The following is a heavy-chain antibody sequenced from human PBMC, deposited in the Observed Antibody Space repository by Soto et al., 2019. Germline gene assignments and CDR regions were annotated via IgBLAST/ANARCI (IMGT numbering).Heavy chain of an antibody. CDR1: GGSISSYY. D-gene: IGHD3-10*01. J-gene: IGHJ3*02. CDR3: ARRYGSAFDI. CDR2: IYYSGST. Sequence: SETLCLTYTVAGGSISSYYWSWIRQPPGKGLEWIGYIYYSGSTNYNPSLKSRVTISVDTSKNQFSLKLSSVTAADMAVYYCARRYGSAFDIWGQGTMVTVSS. V-gene: IGHV4-59*01.